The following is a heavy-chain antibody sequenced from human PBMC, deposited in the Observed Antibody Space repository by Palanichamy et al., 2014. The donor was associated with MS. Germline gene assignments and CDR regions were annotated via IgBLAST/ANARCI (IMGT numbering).Heavy chain of an antibody. CDR3: ARLQFDYGRYYYYGMDV. D-gene: IGHD4-17*01. CDR2: IYWDDDE. CDR1: EFSLTTPGVG. Sequence: QITLKESGPALVKPTQTLTLTCTFSEFSLTTPGVGVGWIRQPPGKALEWLTLIYWDDDERYSPSLKNRLTITKDTSKNQVVLTMTNMDPVDTATYYCARLQFDYGRYYYYGMDVWGQGTTVTVS. J-gene: IGHJ6*02. V-gene: IGHV2-5*02.